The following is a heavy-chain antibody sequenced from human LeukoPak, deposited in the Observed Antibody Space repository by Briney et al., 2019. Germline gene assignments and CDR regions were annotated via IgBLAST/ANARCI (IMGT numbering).Heavy chain of an antibody. D-gene: IGHD3-10*01. V-gene: IGHV1-69*13. CDR2: IIPIFGTA. CDR1: GYTFTSYA. Sequence: ASVKVSCKASGYTFTSYAMNWVRQAPGQGLEWMGGIIPIFGTANYAQKFQGRVTITADESTSTAYMELSSLRSEDTVVYYCARRVRGGNNWFDPWGQGTLVTVSS. J-gene: IGHJ5*02. CDR3: ARRVRGGNNWFDP.